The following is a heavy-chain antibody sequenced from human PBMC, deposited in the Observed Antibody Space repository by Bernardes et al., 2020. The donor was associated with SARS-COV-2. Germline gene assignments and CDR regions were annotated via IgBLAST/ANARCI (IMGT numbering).Heavy chain of an antibody. CDR2: IYSGGST. Sequence: GGSLRLSCAASGFTVSSNYMSWVRQAPGKGLEWVSVIYSGGSTYYADSVKGRFTISRDNSKNTLYLQMNSLRAEDTVVYYCAREAGGDYVGYWFDPWGQGTLVTVSS. D-gene: IGHD4-17*01. CDR3: AREAGGDYVGYWFDP. CDR1: GFTVSSNY. V-gene: IGHV3-53*01. J-gene: IGHJ5*02.